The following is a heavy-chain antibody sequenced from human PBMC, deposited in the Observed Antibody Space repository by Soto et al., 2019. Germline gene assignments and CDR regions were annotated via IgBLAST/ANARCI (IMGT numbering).Heavy chain of an antibody. CDR2: INPSGGGT. CDR3: ATYYCAREGSSGWPFDY. V-gene: IGHV1-46*01. D-gene: IGHD6-19*01. Sequence: QVQLVQSGAEVKKPGASVKVSCKTSGFTFTSYCMHWVRQAPGQGLEWMGIINPSGGGTSYAQKFQGRVTMTRDTSTSTACMEMSSLRYEDTAMYYCATYYCAREGSSGWPFDYWGQGTLVTVSS. CDR1: GFTFTSYC. J-gene: IGHJ4*02.